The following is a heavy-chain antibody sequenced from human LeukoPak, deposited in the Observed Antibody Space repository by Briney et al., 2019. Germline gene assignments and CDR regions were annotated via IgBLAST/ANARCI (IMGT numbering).Heavy chain of an antibody. Sequence: ASVKVSCKASGYTFTSYGISWVRQAPGQGLEWMGWISAYNGNTNYAQKLQGRVTMTTDTSTSTAYMELRSLRSDDTAVYYCAKGAKSASITMLRGVRGYYYMDVWGKGTTVTISS. J-gene: IGHJ6*03. D-gene: IGHD3-10*01. CDR3: AKGAKSASITMLRGVRGYYYMDV. CDR2: ISAYNGNT. CDR1: GYTFTSYG. V-gene: IGHV1-18*01.